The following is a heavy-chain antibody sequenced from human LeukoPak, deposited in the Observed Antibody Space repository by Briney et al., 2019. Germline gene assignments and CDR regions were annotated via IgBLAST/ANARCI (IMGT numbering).Heavy chain of an antibody. CDR2: ISGSGGGT. Sequence: QAGGSLRLSCAASGFTFSSYAMSWVRQAPGKGLEWVSAISGSGGGTYYAASVKRRFTISSNTSKNTLHLQMNILTAEDAAVYYCDALDTIFYACDIWGEGTMVTVSS. D-gene: IGHD5-18*01. J-gene: IGHJ3*02. CDR1: GFTFSSYA. V-gene: IGHV3-23*01. CDR3: DALDTIFYACDI.